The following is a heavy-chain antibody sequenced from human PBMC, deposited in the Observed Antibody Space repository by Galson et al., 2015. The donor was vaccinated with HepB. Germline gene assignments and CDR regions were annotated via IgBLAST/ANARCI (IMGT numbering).Heavy chain of an antibody. D-gene: IGHD3-22*01. J-gene: IGHJ4*02. Sequence: SVKVSCKASGGTFSSYTISWVRQAPGQGLEWMGRIIPILGIANYAQKFQGRVTITADKSTSTAYMELSSLRSEDTAVYYCARETTMIPAPPDYWGQGTLVTVSS. CDR3: ARETTMIPAPPDY. CDR2: IIPILGIA. V-gene: IGHV1-69*04. CDR1: GGTFSSYT.